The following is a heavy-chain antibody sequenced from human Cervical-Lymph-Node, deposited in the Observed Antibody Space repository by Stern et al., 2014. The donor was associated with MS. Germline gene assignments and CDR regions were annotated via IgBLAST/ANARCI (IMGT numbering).Heavy chain of an antibody. CDR2: IYPGASET. D-gene: IGHD1-14*01. CDR3: ARQTTAWASDV. J-gene: IGHJ4*02. Sequence: EVQLVESGAELIRPGESLKISCKGAGYKFSIYWIAWVRQMPGKGLEWMGIIYPGASETRYSPSFQGQVTMSADKSTSTAYLQWSSLNASDTAIYFCARQTTAWASDVWGQGTLVTVSS. CDR1: GYKFSIYW. V-gene: IGHV5-51*01.